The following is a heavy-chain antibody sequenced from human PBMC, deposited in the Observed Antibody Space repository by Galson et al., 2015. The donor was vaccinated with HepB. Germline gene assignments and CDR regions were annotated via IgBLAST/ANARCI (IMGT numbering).Heavy chain of an antibody. CDR1: GFTFSNHA. D-gene: IGHD4-11*01. V-gene: IGHV3-23*01. Sequence: SLRLSCAASGFTFSNHAMNWVRQAPGKGLEWVSFISGGGDTIYYADSVKGRFTISRDNSKNTLYLQMNSLRAEDTAVYYCARGLLGPTASGDYSNYPEGDYYYGMDVWGQGTTVTVSS. CDR2: ISGGGDTI. CDR3: ARGLLGPTASGDYSNYPEGDYYYGMDV. J-gene: IGHJ6*02.